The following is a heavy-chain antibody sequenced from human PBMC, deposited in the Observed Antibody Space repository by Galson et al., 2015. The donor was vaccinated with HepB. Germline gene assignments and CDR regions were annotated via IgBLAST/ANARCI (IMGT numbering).Heavy chain of an antibody. J-gene: IGHJ4*02. CDR3: ARGSVRSDSYYFDY. CDR2: IIPIFGTA. Sequence: SVKVSCKASGSTFSSYAISWVRQAPGQGLEWMGGIIPIFGTANYAQKFQGRVTITADESTSTAYMELSSLRSEDTAVYCCARGSVRSDSYYFDYWGQGTQLTVSS. V-gene: IGHV1-69*13. CDR1: GSTFSSYA. D-gene: IGHD4-17*01.